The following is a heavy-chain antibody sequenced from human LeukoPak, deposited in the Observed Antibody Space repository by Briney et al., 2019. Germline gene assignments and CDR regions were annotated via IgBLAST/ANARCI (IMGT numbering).Heavy chain of an antibody. CDR3: TKDPNGDYVGAFDP. Sequence: TGGSLRLSCAASGFTFNSFAMTWVRQAPGKGLEWVSSITGNHGPTYNTDSVKGRFTISRDNSQNTLYLQMNSLRAEDTAVYYCTKDPNGDYVGAFDPWGQGTLVTVSS. CDR2: ITGNHGPT. J-gene: IGHJ5*02. CDR1: GFTFNSFA. D-gene: IGHD4-17*01. V-gene: IGHV3-23*01.